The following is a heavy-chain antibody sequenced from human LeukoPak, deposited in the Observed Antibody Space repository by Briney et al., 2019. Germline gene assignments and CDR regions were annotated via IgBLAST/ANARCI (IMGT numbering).Heavy chain of an antibody. CDR1: GFTFDDYA. D-gene: IGHD2-2*01. J-gene: IGHJ4*02. V-gene: IGHV3-9*01. CDR3: AKDQNPQNYCSSTSCYSY. Sequence: GRSLRLSCAASGFTFDDYAMHWVRQAPGKGLEWVSGISWNSGSIGYADSVKGRFTISRDNVKNSLHLQMNSLRAEDTALYYCAKDQNPQNYCSSTSCYSYWGQGTLVTVSS. CDR2: ISWNSGSI.